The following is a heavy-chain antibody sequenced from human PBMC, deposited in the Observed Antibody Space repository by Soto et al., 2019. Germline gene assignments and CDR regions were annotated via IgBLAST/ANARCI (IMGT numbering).Heavy chain of an antibody. D-gene: IGHD2-2*01. CDR3: AQASCSSTSCWAGYFDF. CDR1: GFSLSTSGVG. Sequence: QITLKESGPTLVKPTQTLTLTCTFSGFSLSTSGVGVGWIRQPPGKALEWLALIYWDDDKRYSPSLKSRLNTTKDTSKSQVVLTMTNMDPVDTATYYSAQASCSSTSCWAGYFDFWGQGPLVTVSS. J-gene: IGHJ4*02. V-gene: IGHV2-5*02. CDR2: IYWDDDK.